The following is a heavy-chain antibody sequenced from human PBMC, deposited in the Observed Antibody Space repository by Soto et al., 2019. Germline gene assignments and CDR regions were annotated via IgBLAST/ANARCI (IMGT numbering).Heavy chain of an antibody. CDR2: TNQDGSEK. D-gene: IGHD1-26*01. V-gene: IGHV3-7*04. CDR1: GFSFRSDW. CDR3: SGGVGDAI. J-gene: IGHJ4*02. Sequence: EDQLVESGGGLVQPGGSLRLTCAVSGFSFRSDWMNWVRQAPGKGLEWVAHTNQDGSEKYYLDSVKGRFTIFRDNAKNSLYLQMNRLRAEDKAVYYCSGGVGDAIWGQGTLVTVSS.